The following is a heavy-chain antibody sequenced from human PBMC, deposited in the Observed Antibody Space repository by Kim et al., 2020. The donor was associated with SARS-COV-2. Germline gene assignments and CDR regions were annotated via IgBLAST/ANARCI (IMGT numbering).Heavy chain of an antibody. V-gene: IGHV3-66*01. CDR1: GFTVNSNY. Sequence: GGSLRLSCAASGFTVNSNYMNWVRQAPGKGLEWVSIMYSHTNTKYADSTYYADSVKGRFSISRDNSRNTLYLQMNNLRAEDTAIYYCATRETLHPYYGM. J-gene: IGHJ6*01. CDR2: MYSHTNTKYADST. CDR3: ATRETLHPYYGM. D-gene: IGHD1-26*01.